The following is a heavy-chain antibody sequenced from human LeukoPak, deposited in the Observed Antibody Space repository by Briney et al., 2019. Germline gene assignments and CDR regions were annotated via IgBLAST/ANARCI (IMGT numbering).Heavy chain of an antibody. CDR1: GFTFSDYY. CDR2: ISYDGSNK. J-gene: IGHJ4*02. V-gene: IGHV3-30-3*01. D-gene: IGHD1-26*01. CDR3: ARAEWELLRGHFDY. Sequence: GGSLRLSCAASGFTFSDYYMSWIRQAPGKGLEWVAVISYDGSNKYYADSVKGRFTISRDNSKNTLYLQMNSLRAEDTAVYYCARAEWELLRGHFDYWGQGTLVTVSS.